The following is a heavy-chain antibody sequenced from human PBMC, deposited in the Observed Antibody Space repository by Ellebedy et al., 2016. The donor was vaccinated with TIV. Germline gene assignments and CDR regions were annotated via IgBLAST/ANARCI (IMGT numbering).Heavy chain of an antibody. CDR1: GGTFSSFA. V-gene: IGHV1-69*13. Sequence: SVKVSCKASGGTFSSFAISWVRQAPGQGLEWMGGIIGLFGTASYAQKFLARVTITADEFTSTAYMEMSSLRSEDTAVYYCARHSGYHAISYLAYWGQGTLVTVSS. D-gene: IGHD5-12*01. J-gene: IGHJ4*02. CDR2: IIGLFGTA. CDR3: ARHSGYHAISYLAY.